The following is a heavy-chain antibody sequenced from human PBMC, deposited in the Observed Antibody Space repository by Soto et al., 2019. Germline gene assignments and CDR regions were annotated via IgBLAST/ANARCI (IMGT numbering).Heavy chain of an antibody. J-gene: IGHJ4*02. D-gene: IGHD3-22*01. CDR3: ARGRTGYYYDSGGYHYFDF. V-gene: IGHV1-69*06. Sequence: SVKVACKASGDTFISYAFSWVRQAPGQGLEWMGEIVPMFSTPKYAQRFQGRVTITADKSTTTVYMELSSLTSEDTAIYYCARGRTGYYYDSGGYHYFDFWGQGTLVTVSS. CDR1: GDTFISYA. CDR2: IVPMFSTP.